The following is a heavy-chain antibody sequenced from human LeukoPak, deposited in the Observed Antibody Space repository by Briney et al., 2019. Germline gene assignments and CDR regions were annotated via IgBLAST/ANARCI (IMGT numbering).Heavy chain of an antibody. V-gene: IGHV1-69*13. D-gene: IGHD3-3*01. CDR3: ASWSRGTIFGVVIIGGGFDY. CDR2: IIPIFGTA. Sequence: SVKVSRKASGGTFSSYAISWVRQAPGQGLEWMGGIIPIFGTANYAQKFQGSVTITADESTSTAYMELSSLRSEDTAVYYCASWSRGTIFGVVIIGGGFDYWGQGTLVTVSS. J-gene: IGHJ4*02. CDR1: GGTFSSYA.